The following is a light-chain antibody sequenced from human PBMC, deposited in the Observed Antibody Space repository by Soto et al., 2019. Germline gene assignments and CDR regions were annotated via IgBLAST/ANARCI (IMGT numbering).Light chain of an antibody. CDR3: SSYATSRDVF. J-gene: IGLJ2*01. CDR2: EGS. CDR1: SSDVGNYNL. Sequence: QSALTQPASVSGSPGQSITISCTGTSSDVGNYNLVSWYQQHPGKAPKLMIYEGSKRPSGVSNRFSGSKSGNTASLTISGLQAEDEADYYCSSYATSRDVFFGGGTKLTVL. V-gene: IGLV2-14*02.